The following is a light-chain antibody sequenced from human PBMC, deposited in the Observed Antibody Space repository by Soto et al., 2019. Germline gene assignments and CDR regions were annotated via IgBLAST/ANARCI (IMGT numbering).Light chain of an antibody. CDR1: SSDIGAYNL. J-gene: IGLJ3*02. V-gene: IGLV2-23*03. CDR3: CSFAGRSTFDV. CDR2: EGS. Sequence: QSALTQPASVSGSPGQSIALSCIGTSSDIGAYNLVSWYQQHPGKAPKLIIFEGSKRPSGVSTRFSGSKSGNTASLTISGLQAEDEADYYCCSFAGRSTFDVFGGGTQLTVL.